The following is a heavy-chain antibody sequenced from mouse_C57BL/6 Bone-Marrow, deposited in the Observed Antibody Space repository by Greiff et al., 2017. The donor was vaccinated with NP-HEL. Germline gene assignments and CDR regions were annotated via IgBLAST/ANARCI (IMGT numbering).Heavy chain of an antibody. V-gene: IGHV1-64*01. CDR1: GYTFTSYW. Sequence: QVQLQQPGAELVKPGASVKLSCKASGYTFTSYWMHWVKQRPGQGLEWIGMIHPNSGSTNYNEKFKSKATLTVDKSSSTAYMQLSSLTSEDSAVYYCARTPLSVVSFDYWGQGTTLTVSS. J-gene: IGHJ2*01. CDR3: ARTPLSVVSFDY. CDR2: IHPNSGST. D-gene: IGHD1-1*01.